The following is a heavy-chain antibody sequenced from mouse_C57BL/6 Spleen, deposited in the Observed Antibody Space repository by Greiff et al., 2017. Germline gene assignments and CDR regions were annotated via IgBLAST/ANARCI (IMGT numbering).Heavy chain of an antibody. J-gene: IGHJ1*03. CDR1: GYTFTDYN. D-gene: IGHD3-3*01. V-gene: IGHV1-18*01. Sequence: EVQLQQSGPELVKPGASVKIPCKASGYTFTDYNMDWVKQSHGKSLEWIGDINPNNGGTIYNQKFKGKATLTVDKSSSTASMELRSLTSEDTAVYYWERWGGGPGYFDVWGTGTTVTVAS. CDR2: INPNNGGT. CDR3: ERWGGGPGYFDV.